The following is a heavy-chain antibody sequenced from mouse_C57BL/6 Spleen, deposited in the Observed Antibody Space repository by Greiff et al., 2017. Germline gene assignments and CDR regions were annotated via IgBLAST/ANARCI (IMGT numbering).Heavy chain of an antibody. CDR1: GYTFTSYG. D-gene: IGHD1-1*01. CDR2: IYPRSGNT. V-gene: IGHV1-81*01. J-gene: IGHJ2*01. CDR3: ARYYYGSGNFDY. Sequence: QVQLQQSGAELARPGASVKLSCKASGYTFTSYGISWVKQRTGQGLEWIGEIYPRSGNTYYNEKFKGKATLTADKSSSTAYMELRSLTSEDSAVYFCARYYYGSGNFDYWGQGTTLTVSS.